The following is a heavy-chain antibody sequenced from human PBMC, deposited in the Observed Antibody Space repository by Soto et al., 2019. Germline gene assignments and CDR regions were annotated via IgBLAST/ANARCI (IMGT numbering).Heavy chain of an antibody. J-gene: IGHJ4*02. Sequence: PGGSLRLSCAASGFTFSSYAMSWVRQAPGKGLEWVSAISGSGDKTYYADSVKGRITISRDNSKNTLYLQMNSLRTEDTAVYYCAKDGKIAAAGTWVKYFDYWGQGTLVTVSS. CDR1: GFTFSSYA. CDR2: ISGSGDKT. D-gene: IGHD6-13*01. CDR3: AKDGKIAAAGTWVKYFDY. V-gene: IGHV3-23*01.